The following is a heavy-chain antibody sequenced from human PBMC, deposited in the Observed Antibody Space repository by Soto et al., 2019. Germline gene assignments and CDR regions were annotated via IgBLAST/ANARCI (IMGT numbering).Heavy chain of an antibody. Sequence: GESLKISCKGSGYSFTSYWIGWVRQVPGKGLEWMGIIYPGDSDTRYSPSFQGQVTISADKSISTAYLQWSSLKASDTAMYYCARDREAGYNFYYGMDVWGQGTTVTVSS. V-gene: IGHV5-51*01. J-gene: IGHJ6*02. CDR2: IYPGDSDT. D-gene: IGHD6-19*01. CDR3: ARDREAGYNFYYGMDV. CDR1: GYSFTSYW.